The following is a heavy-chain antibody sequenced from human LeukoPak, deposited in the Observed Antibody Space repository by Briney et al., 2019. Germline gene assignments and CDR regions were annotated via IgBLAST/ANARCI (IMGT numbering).Heavy chain of an antibody. CDR3: ARDRLDIVVVVAATNGFDP. D-gene: IGHD2-15*01. CDR1: GYTFTSYA. J-gene: IGHJ5*02. Sequence: ASVKVSCKASGYTFTSYAMNWVRQAPGQGLEWMGWINTNTRNPTYAQGFTGRFVFSLDTSVSTAYLQISSLKAEDTAVYYCARDRLDIVVVVAATNGFDPWGQGTLVTVSS. V-gene: IGHV7-4-1*02. CDR2: INTNTRNP.